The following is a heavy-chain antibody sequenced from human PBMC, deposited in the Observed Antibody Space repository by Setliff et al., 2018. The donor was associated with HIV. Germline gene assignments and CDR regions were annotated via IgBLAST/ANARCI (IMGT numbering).Heavy chain of an antibody. Sequence: PSETLSLTCTVSRGSISRYYWSWIRQPPGKGLEWIGYIYYTGTTKYNPPLKSRVTMSVDTSKNQLSLKLSSLTAADTAVYYCARHSIAVVIGVPERDDAFDIWGHGTMVTVSS. V-gene: IGHV4-59*01. CDR3: ARHSIAVVIGVPERDDAFDI. CDR1: RGSISRYY. D-gene: IGHD2-21*01. J-gene: IGHJ3*02. CDR2: IYYTGTT.